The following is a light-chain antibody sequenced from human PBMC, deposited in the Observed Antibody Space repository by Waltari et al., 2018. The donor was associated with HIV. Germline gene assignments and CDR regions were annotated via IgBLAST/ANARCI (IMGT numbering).Light chain of an antibody. V-gene: IGLV2-14*01. J-gene: IGLJ3*02. CDR2: QVN. CDR1: SADIGNF. CDR3: SSLGDANSLL. Sequence: HSALTQPASVSGSLGQSITISCTTASADIGNFVSWSQQFPGKAPQLLFFQVNRRPSETPYRLPASKSGDTASLTISGLLPEDEADYFCSSLGDANSLLFGGGTHLTVL.